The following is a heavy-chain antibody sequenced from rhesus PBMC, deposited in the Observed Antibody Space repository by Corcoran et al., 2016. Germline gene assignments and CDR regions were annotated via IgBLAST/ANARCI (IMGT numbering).Heavy chain of an antibody. D-gene: IGHD5-24*01. V-gene: IGHV4-73*01. CDR1: GGSISGYY. Sequence: QVKLQQWGGGLVKPSETLSLTCAVYGGSISGYYWSWLRQSPGKGLGWIGNIDGNSATINYNPSLKNRVSISKDTSKNQFSLKLRSVTAADTAVYYCARDSGYRNDYWDQGVLVTVSS. J-gene: IGHJ4*01. CDR2: IDGNSATI. CDR3: ARDSGYRNDY.